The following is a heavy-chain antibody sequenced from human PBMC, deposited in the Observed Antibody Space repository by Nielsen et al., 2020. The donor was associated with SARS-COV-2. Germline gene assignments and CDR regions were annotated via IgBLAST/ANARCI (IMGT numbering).Heavy chain of an antibody. CDR2: ISSNGGST. D-gene: IGHD3-16*02. Sequence: GESLKISCSASGFTFSSYAMHWVRQAPGKGLEYVSAISSNGGSTYYADSVKGRFTISRDNSKNTLYLQMNSLRAEDTAVYYCAKLGSDHALRLTYYFDYWGQGTLVTVSS. V-gene: IGHV3-64*04. J-gene: IGHJ4*02. CDR3: AKLGSDHALRLTYYFDY. CDR1: GFTFSSYA.